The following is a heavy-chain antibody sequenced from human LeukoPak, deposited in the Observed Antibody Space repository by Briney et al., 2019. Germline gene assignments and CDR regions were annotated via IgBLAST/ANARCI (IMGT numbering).Heavy chain of an antibody. CDR1: GFTFSSYW. CDR2: IKKDGSEK. D-gene: IGHD6-13*01. Sequence: GGSLRLSCAASGFTFSSYWMSWVRQSPGKALEWVANIKKDGSEKYYVDSGKGRFTISRDNAKNSLYLQMKSLRAEDTAVYYCARAYSSSWYGGYYWGQGTLVTVSS. V-gene: IGHV3-7*01. J-gene: IGHJ4*02. CDR3: ARAYSSSWYGGYY.